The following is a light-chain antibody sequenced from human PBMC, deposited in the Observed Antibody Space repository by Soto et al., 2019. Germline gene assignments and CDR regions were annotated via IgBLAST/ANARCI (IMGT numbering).Light chain of an antibody. J-gene: IGKJ1*01. Sequence: DIQMTQSPSTLSASVEDRVTITCRASQSISSWLAWYQQKPGKAPKLLIYKASSLESGVPSRFSGSGSGTEFTLTISSLQPDDVATYYCQQYSGYSRTFGQGTKVEIK. CDR2: KAS. CDR3: QQYSGYSRT. CDR1: QSISSW. V-gene: IGKV1-5*03.